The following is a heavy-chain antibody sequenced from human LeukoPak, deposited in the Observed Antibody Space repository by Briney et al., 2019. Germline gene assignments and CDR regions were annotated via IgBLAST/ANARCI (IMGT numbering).Heavy chain of an antibody. CDR2: IHTKSGET. CDR3: ARDGEYGTGSYYRGCFDY. V-gene: IGHV1-2*02. CDR1: GYSFTAFY. D-gene: IGHD3-10*01. Sequence: ASVKVSCKASGYSFTAFYFLWVRKAHGQGLERMGRIHTKSGETNYAYKFRGRVTMTRDTSISTAYMDLGSLGSDDTAVYYCARDGEYGTGSYYRGCFDYWGQGILVTVSS. J-gene: IGHJ4*02.